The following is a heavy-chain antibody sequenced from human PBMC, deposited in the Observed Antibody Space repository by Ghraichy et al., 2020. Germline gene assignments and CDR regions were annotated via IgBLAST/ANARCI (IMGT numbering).Heavy chain of an antibody. D-gene: IGHD5-18*01. V-gene: IGHV3-33*01. J-gene: IGHJ6*02. CDR2: IWYDGSNK. CDR1: GFTFSSYG. CDR3: ARVFTPMDPPYYGMDV. Sequence: GGSLRLSCVASGFTFSSYGIHWVRQAPGKGPEWVAVIWYDGSNKVYADSMKGRFTISRDNSKNTLYLQMNSLRAEDTAVYYCARVFTPMDPPYYGMDVWGQGTTVTVSS.